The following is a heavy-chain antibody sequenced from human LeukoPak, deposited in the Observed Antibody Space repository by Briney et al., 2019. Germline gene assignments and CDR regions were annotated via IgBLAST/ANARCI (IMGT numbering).Heavy chain of an antibody. V-gene: IGHV1-18*01. J-gene: IGHJ2*01. Sequence: GASVKVSCKACGYTFTSYGISWVRQAPGQGLEWMGWISGYNGNTNYAQKLQGRVTMTTDTSTSTAYMELRSLRSADTAVYYCARDRNWYFDLWGRGTLVTVSS. CDR1: GYTFTSYG. CDR3: ARDRNWYFDL. CDR2: ISGYNGNT.